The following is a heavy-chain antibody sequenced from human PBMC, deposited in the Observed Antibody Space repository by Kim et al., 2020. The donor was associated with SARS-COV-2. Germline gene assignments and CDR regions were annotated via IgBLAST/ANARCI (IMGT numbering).Heavy chain of an antibody. CDR1: GFTFSSYW. CDR2: IKQDGSEK. Sequence: GGSLRLSCAASGFTFSSYWMSWVRQAPGKGLEWVANIKQDGSEKYYVDSVKGRFTISRDNAKNSLYLQMNSLRAEDTAVYYCARDPYYDILTGYSGMDVWGQGTTVTVSS. V-gene: IGHV3-7*03. CDR3: ARDPYYDILTGYSGMDV. J-gene: IGHJ6*02. D-gene: IGHD3-9*01.